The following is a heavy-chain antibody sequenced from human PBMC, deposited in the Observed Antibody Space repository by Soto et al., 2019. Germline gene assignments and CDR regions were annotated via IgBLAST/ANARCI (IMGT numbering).Heavy chain of an antibody. V-gene: IGHV4-61*01. D-gene: IGHD3-22*01. CDR3: AYYDSSGPSNWFDP. J-gene: IGHJ5*02. CDR1: GGSVSSGSYY. Sequence: SETLSLTCTVSGGSVSSGSYYWSWIRQPPGKGPEWIGYIYYSGSTNYNPSLKSRVTISVDTSKNQFSLKLSSVTAADTAVYYCAYYDSSGPSNWFDPWGQGTLVTVSS. CDR2: IYYSGST.